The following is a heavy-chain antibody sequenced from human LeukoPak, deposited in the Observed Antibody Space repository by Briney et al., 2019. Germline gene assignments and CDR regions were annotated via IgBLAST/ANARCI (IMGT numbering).Heavy chain of an antibody. V-gene: IGHV4-34*01. CDR1: GGSFSGYY. CDR2: INHSGST. CDR3: ARGLLYSSSWYPPRYYFDY. J-gene: IGHJ4*02. Sequence: SETLSLTCAVYGGSFSGYYWSWIRQPPGKGLEWIGEINHSGSTYYNPSLKSRVTISVDTSKNQFSLKLSSVTAADTAVYYCARGLLYSSSWYPPRYYFDYWGQGTLVTVSS. D-gene: IGHD6-13*01.